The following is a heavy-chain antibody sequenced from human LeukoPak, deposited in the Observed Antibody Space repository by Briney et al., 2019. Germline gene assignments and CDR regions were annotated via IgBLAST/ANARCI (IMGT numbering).Heavy chain of an antibody. V-gene: IGHV4-61*01. CDR3: AKNRELHFFGYSDY. D-gene: IGHD3-22*01. J-gene: IGHJ4*02. CDR2: IYYSGST. CDR1: GGSVSSGSYY. Sequence: SETLSLTCTVSGGSVSSGSYYWSWIRQPPGKGLEWIGYIYYSGSTNYNPSLKSRVTISVDTSKNQFSLKLSSVTAADTAVYYCAKNRELHFFGYSDYWGQGTLVTVSS.